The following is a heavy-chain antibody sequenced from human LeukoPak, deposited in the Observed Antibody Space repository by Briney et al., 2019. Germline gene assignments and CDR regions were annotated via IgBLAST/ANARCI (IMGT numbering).Heavy chain of an antibody. J-gene: IGHJ4*02. Sequence: HGASVKVSCKASGYTFTRYDINWVRQATGQGLEWMGRVNPNSGDTAYAQKFQGRVTMTRNTSISTAYMELSSLRSEDTAVYYCARSFDHWGQGTLVTVSS. V-gene: IGHV1-8*01. CDR3: ARSFDH. CDR1: GYTFTRYD. CDR2: VNPNSGDT.